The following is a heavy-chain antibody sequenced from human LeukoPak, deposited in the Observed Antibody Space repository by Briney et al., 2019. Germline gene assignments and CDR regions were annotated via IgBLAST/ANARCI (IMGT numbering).Heavy chain of an antibody. V-gene: IGHV1-69*02. D-gene: IGHD3-16*01. Sequence: SVKVSCKASGGTFSSYTISWVRQALGQGLEWMGRIIPILGIANYAQKFQGRVTITADKSTSTAYMELSSLRSEDTAVYYCARAHVSERGSFDYWGQGTLVTVSS. CDR1: GGTFSSYT. CDR3: ARAHVSERGSFDY. CDR2: IIPILGIA. J-gene: IGHJ4*02.